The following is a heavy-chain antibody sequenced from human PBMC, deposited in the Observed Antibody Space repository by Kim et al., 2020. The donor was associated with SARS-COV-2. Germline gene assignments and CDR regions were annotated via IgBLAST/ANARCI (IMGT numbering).Heavy chain of an antibody. Sequence: GTTDYNPSLRRRVAISIDTSKNQFSLNLRSVTSADAAVYYCARGSPVANFWGQGTLVTVSS. J-gene: IGHJ4*02. CDR2: GTT. V-gene: IGHV4-59*09. CDR3: ARGSPVANF. D-gene: IGHD2-2*01.